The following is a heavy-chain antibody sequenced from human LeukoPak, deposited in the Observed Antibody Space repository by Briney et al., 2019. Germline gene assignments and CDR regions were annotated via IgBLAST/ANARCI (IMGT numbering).Heavy chain of an antibody. D-gene: IGHD6-13*01. J-gene: IGHJ5*02. CDR3: AGEPSYSSSWYTTCDH. CDR2: ISSNGGST. Sequence: PGGSLRLSCAASGFTFSSYAMHWVRQAPGKGLEYVSAISSNGGSTYYANSVKGRFTISRDNSKNTLYLQMGSLRAEDMAVYYCAGEPSYSSSWYTTCDHWGQGILVTVSS. V-gene: IGHV3-64*01. CDR1: GFTFSSYA.